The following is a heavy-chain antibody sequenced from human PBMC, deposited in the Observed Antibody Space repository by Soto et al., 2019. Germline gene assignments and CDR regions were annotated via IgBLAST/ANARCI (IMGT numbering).Heavy chain of an antibody. CDR2: ISYDGSNK. J-gene: IGHJ4*02. V-gene: IGHV3-30*18. Sequence: GGSLRLSCAASGFTFSSYGMHWVRQAPGKGLEWVAVISYDGSNKYYADSVKGRSTISRDNSKNTLYLQMNSLRAEDTAVYYCAKDTPDYYDSSGYYSDWGQGTLVTVSS. CDR3: AKDTPDYYDSSGYYSD. D-gene: IGHD3-22*01. CDR1: GFTFSSYG.